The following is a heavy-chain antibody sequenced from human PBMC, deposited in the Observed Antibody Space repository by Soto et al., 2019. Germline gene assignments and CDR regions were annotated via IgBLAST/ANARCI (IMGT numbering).Heavy chain of an antibody. D-gene: IGHD6-13*01. CDR3: ARMGSGIAAAGSIDV. CDR2: IWYDGSNK. J-gene: IGHJ6*04. Sequence: GGSLRLSCAASGFTFSSYGMHWVRQALGKGLEWVAVIWYDGSNKYYADSVKGRFTISRDNSKNTLYLQMNSLRAEDTAVYYCARMGSGIAAAGSIDVWGKGTTVTVSS. CDR1: GFTFSSYG. V-gene: IGHV3-33*01.